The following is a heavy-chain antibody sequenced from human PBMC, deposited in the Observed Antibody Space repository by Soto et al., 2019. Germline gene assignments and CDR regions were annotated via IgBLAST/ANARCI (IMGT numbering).Heavy chain of an antibody. V-gene: IGHV4-59*01. CDR2: IYYSGST. CDR1: GGSISIYY. Sequence: AETLSLTCTVSGGSISIYYWSLIRQPPGKGLEWIGYIYYSGSTNYNPSLKSRVTISVDTTKNQFSLKLSSVAAADMDVYYCARALYSDFLTGYGYSGQGTLVTVSS. J-gene: IGHJ4*02. CDR3: ARALYSDFLTGYGY. D-gene: IGHD3-9*01.